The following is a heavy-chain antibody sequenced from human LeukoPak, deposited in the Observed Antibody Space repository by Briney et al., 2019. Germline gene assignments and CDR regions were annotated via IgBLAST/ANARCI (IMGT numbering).Heavy chain of an antibody. D-gene: IGHD3-3*01. J-gene: IGHJ4*02. V-gene: IGHV1-2*02. Sequence: SVKVSCKASGYTFTGYYMHWVRQAPGQGLEWMGWINPNSGGTNYAQKFQGRVTMTRDTSISTAYMELSRLRSDDTAVYYCARKRTIFGVAIDYWGQGTLVTVSS. CDR3: ARKRTIFGVAIDY. CDR2: INPNSGGT. CDR1: GYTFTGYY.